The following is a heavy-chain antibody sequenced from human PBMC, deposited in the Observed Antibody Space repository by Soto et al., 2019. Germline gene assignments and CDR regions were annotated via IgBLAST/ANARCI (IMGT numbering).Heavy chain of an antibody. CDR3: ATPPPLGQQLVSSTYYYYYYGMDV. CDR1: GCTFSSYA. D-gene: IGHD6-13*01. Sequence: PSVKVSCKASGCTFSSYAISWVRQAPGQGLEWMGGISPIFGTANYAQKFQGRVTITADESTSTAYMELSSLRPEDTAVYYCATPPPLGQQLVSSTYYYYYYGMDVWGQGTTVTVS. J-gene: IGHJ6*02. CDR2: ISPIFGTA. V-gene: IGHV1-69*13.